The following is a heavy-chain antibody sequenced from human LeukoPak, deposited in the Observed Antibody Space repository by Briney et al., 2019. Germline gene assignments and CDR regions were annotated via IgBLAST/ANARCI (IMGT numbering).Heavy chain of an antibody. V-gene: IGHV1-2*06. Sequence: ASVKVSCKASGYNLTGYYMHWVRQAPGQGLEWMGRINPNSGGTKYAQKFRGRVTMTRDTSISTAYMELSRLRSDDTAVYYCARDFSSGWYPKDVSDIWGQGTMVTVSS. CDR1: GYNLTGYY. J-gene: IGHJ3*02. CDR3: ARDFSSGWYPKDVSDI. D-gene: IGHD6-19*01. CDR2: INPNSGGT.